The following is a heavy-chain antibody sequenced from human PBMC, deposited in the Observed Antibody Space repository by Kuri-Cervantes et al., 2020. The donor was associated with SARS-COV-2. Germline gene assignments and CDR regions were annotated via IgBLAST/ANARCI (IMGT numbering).Heavy chain of an antibody. J-gene: IGHJ5*02. Sequence: SETLSLTCTVSGASVSRSTYYWGWIRQPPGKRLEWIGSIYHTGSTFYNPSLKSRVTISVDTSKNQYSLKLSSVTAADTAVYYCAREVRTFGAWFDPWGQGTLVTVSS. D-gene: IGHD3-16*01. CDR3: AREVRTFGAWFDP. CDR1: GASVSRSTYY. CDR2: IYHTGST. V-gene: IGHV4-39*02.